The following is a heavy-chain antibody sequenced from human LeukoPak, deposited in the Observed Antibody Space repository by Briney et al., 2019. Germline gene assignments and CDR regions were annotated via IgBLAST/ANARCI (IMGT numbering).Heavy chain of an antibody. J-gene: IGHJ6*03. Sequence: GGSLRLSCAASGFTFSSYWMSWVRQAPGKGLEWVANIKQDGSEKYYVDSVKGRFTISRDNAKNSLYLQMNSLRAEDTAVYYCARGVGGSGSYFPYYYYYMDVWGKGTTVTISS. CDR3: ARGVGGSGSYFPYYYYYMDV. CDR1: GFTFSSYW. CDR2: IKQDGSEK. V-gene: IGHV3-7*01. D-gene: IGHD3-10*01.